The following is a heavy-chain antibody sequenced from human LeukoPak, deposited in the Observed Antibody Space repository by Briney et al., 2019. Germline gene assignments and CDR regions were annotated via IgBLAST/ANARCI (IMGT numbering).Heavy chain of an antibody. D-gene: IGHD4-17*01. CDR3: ARDPSGDYIGAFDM. V-gene: IGHV3-23*01. J-gene: IGHJ3*02. CDR2: IRGSGGGT. Sequence: GGSLRPSCAASGFTFRIYAMTWVRQAPGKGLEWVSAIRGSGGGTFYADSVKGRFTISRDNSKNTLYLQMNGLRAEDTAVYYCARDPSGDYIGAFDMWGRGTLVTVSS. CDR1: GFTFRIYA.